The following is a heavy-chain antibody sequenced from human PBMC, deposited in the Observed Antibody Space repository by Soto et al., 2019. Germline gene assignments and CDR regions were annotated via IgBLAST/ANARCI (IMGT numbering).Heavy chain of an antibody. Sequence: PGGSLRLSCAASGFTFSSYWMHWVRQAPGKGLVWVSRINSDGSSTSYADSVKGRFTISRDNAKNTLYLQMNSLRAEDTAVYYCAREHTSQNYDFWSGYYVESYFDYWGQGTLVTVSS. CDR3: AREHTSQNYDFWSGYYVESYFDY. CDR1: GFTFSSYW. CDR2: INSDGSST. D-gene: IGHD3-3*01. J-gene: IGHJ4*02. V-gene: IGHV3-74*01.